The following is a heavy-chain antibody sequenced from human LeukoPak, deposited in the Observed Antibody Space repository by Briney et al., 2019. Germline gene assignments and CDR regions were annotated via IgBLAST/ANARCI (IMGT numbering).Heavy chain of an antibody. CDR3: VRREAS. CDR2: ISYDGSNK. Sequence: GGSLRLSCAASGFTFNSYTMHWVRQAPGKGLEWVAVISYDGSNKYYADSVKGRFTISRDNSKNTLFLQMNSLRAEDTAVYYCVRREASWGRGTLVTVSS. CDR1: GFTFNSYT. V-gene: IGHV3-30-3*01. D-gene: IGHD1-26*01. J-gene: IGHJ2*01.